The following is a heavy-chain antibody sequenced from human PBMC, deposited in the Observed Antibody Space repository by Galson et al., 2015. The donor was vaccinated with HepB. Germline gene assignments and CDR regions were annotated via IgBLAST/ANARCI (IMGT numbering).Heavy chain of an antibody. D-gene: IGHD6-6*01. Sequence: SLRLSCAASGCTFSRYGMNWVRQAPGKGLDWVAAIQSDGSKEYSAHSVKGRFTIARDDSKNTVYLQMNSLGAEDSAVYYCGRDFSYGSLDFGNWGQGTLVTVSS. J-gene: IGHJ4*02. CDR2: IQSDGSKE. V-gene: IGHV3-33*01. CDR1: GCTFSRYG. CDR3: GRDFSYGSLDFGN.